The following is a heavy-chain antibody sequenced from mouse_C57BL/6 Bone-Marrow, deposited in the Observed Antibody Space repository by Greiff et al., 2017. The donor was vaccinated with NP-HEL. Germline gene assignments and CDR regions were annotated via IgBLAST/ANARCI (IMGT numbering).Heavy chain of an antibody. D-gene: IGHD1-1*01. CDR1: GYSFTDYN. V-gene: IGHV1-39*01. J-gene: IGHJ4*01. CDR3: ARRGYYYGSYAMDY. Sequence: EVKLQESGPELVKPGASVKISCKASGYSFTDYNMNWVKQSNGKSLEWIGVINPNYGTTSYNQKFKGKATLTVDQSSSTAYMQLNSLTSEDSAVYYCARRGYYYGSYAMDYWGQGTSVTVSS. CDR2: INPNYGTT.